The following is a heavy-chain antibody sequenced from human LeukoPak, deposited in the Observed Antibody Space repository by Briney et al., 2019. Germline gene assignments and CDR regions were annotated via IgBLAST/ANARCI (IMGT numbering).Heavy chain of an antibody. CDR3: ARDTSADYYDSRGYSN. Sequence: GGSLRLSCAASGFTFSSYWMNWARQAPGKGLEWVASISHNGNVNYYVDSVKGRFTISRDNAKNSLNLQMNSLRAEDTAFYYCARDTSADYYDSRGYSNWGQGTLVTVSS. CDR1: GFTFSSYW. CDR2: ISHNGNVN. J-gene: IGHJ4*02. V-gene: IGHV3-7*03. D-gene: IGHD3-22*01.